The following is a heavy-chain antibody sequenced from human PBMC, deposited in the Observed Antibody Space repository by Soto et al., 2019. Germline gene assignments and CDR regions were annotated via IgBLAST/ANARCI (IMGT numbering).Heavy chain of an antibody. CDR1: GYTFTGYY. CDR3: ARDFGGYQLLTNWFDP. CDR2: SNPNSGGT. V-gene: IGHV1-2*04. J-gene: IGHJ5*02. D-gene: IGHD2-2*01. Sequence: GASVKVSCKASGYTFTGYYMHWVRQAPGQGLEWMGWSNPNSGGTNYAQKFQGWVTMTRDTSISTAYMELSRLRSDDTAVYYCARDFGGYQLLTNWFDPWGQGTLVTVSS.